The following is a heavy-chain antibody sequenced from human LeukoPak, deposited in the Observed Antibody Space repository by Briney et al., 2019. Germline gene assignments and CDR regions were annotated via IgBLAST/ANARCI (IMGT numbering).Heavy chain of an antibody. CDR2: IKEYGSEK. CDR1: GFTFSSYW. V-gene: IGHV3-7*01. Sequence: PGGSLRLSCVGSGFTFSSYWMSWVRQAPGKGLEWVANIKEYGSEKYYVDSVKGRFTASRDDAKNSLYLQMTRLRAEDTAVYYCARHLVEGYTRKWFDLWGQGTLVTVSS. D-gene: IGHD5-12*01. J-gene: IGHJ5*02. CDR3: ARHLVEGYTRKWFDL.